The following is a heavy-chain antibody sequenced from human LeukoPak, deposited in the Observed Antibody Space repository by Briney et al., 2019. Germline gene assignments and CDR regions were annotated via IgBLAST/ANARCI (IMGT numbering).Heavy chain of an antibody. CDR2: ISAYNGNT. CDR3: ALIAAAGYGEDFDY. J-gene: IGHJ4*02. D-gene: IGHD6-13*01. V-gene: IGHV1-18*01. CDR1: GYTFTSYG. Sequence: ASVKVSCKASGYTFTSYGISWVRQAPGQGLEWMGWISAYNGNTNYAQKLQGRVTMTTDTSTSTAYMELSSLRYDDTAVYYCALIAAAGYGEDFDYWGQGTLVTVSS.